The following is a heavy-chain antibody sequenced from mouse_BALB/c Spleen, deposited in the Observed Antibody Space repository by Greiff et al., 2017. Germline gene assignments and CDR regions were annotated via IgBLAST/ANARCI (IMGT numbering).Heavy chain of an antibody. CDR3: ARGYDSAMDY. J-gene: IGHJ4*01. Sequence: VQLQQSGAELARPGASVKLSCKASGYTFTSYWMQWVKQRPGQGLEWIGAIYPGDGDTRYTQKFKGKATLTADKSSSTAYMQLSSLASEDSAVYYCARGYDSAMDYWGQGTSVTVSS. D-gene: IGHD2-14*01. CDR2: IYPGDGDT. CDR1: GYTFTSYW. V-gene: IGHV1-87*01.